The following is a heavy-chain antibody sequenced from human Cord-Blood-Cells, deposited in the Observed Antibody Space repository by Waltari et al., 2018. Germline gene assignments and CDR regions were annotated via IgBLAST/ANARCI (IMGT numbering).Heavy chain of an antibody. V-gene: IGHV3-13*01. J-gene: IGHJ3*02. CDR1: GFTFSSYD. CDR3: TRAGRGDAFDI. D-gene: IGHD3-10*01. CDR2: IGTACDT. Sequence: EVQLVESGGGLVQPGGSLRLSCAASGFTFSSYDMHWVRQATGKGLWWVSAIGTACDTYYPGSVKGRFTISRENAKNSLYLQMNSLRAGDTAVYYCTRAGRGDAFDIWGQGTMVTVSS.